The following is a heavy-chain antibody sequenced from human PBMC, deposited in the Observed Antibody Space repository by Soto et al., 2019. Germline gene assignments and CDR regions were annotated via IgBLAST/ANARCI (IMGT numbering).Heavy chain of an antibody. D-gene: IGHD5-18*01. J-gene: IGHJ6*02. CDR2: INHSGST. Sequence: SETLSLTCAVYGGSFSGYYWSWIRQPPGKGLEWIGEINHSGSTNYNPSLKSRVTISVDTSKNQFSLKLSSVTAADTAVYYCARGRSWIQLRNYYYYGMDVWGQGTTVTVSS. CDR3: ARGRSWIQLRNYYYYGMDV. CDR1: GGSFSGYY. V-gene: IGHV4-34*01.